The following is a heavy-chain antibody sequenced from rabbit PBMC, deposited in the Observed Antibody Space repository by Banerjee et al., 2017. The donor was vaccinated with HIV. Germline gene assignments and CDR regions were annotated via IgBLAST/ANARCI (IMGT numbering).Heavy chain of an antibody. Sequence: QEQLEESGGDLVKPEGSLTLTCTASGFSFSNKYVMCWVRQAPGKGLEWIACINTSSGNTVYASWAKGRFTISKTSSTTVTLQMTSLTVADTATYFCARDPAGREDFNLWGPGTLVTVS. CDR1: GFSFSNKYV. CDR3: ARDPAGREDFNL. D-gene: IGHD4-2*01. J-gene: IGHJ4*01. CDR2: INTSSGNT. V-gene: IGHV1S45*01.